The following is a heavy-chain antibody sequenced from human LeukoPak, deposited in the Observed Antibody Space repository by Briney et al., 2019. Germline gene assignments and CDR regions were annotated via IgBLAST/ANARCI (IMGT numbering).Heavy chain of an antibody. CDR2: FDPEDGET. Sequence: GASVKVSCKVSGYTLTELSMHWVRQAPGKGLGWMGGFDPEDGETIYAQKFQGRVTMTEDTSTDTAYMELSSLRSEDTAVYYCATAADIVATIPFDYWGQGTLVTVSS. J-gene: IGHJ4*02. CDR1: GYTLTELS. D-gene: IGHD5-12*01. V-gene: IGHV1-24*01. CDR3: ATAADIVATIPFDY.